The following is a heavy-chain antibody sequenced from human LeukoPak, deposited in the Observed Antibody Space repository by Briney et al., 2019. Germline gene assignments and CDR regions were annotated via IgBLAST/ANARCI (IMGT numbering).Heavy chain of an antibody. Sequence: GGSLRLSCAASGFTVSSNYMSWVHQAPGKGLEWVSAISGSGGSTYYADSVKGRFTISRDNSKNTLYLQMNSLRAEDTAVYYCAKDKVVVVPAAITVGGFDYWGQGTLVTVSS. V-gene: IGHV3-23*01. CDR2: ISGSGGST. CDR1: GFTVSSNY. CDR3: AKDKVVVVPAAITVGGFDY. D-gene: IGHD2-2*02. J-gene: IGHJ4*02.